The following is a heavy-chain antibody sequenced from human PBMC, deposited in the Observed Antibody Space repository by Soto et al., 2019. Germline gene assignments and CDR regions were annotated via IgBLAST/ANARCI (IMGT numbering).Heavy chain of an antibody. CDR3: ARAPGDYFDY. J-gene: IGHJ4*02. Sequence: SETLSLTYTVSGGSISSGGYYWSWIRQHPGKGLEWIGYIFYSGSTYYNPSLKSRVTISVDTSKNQFSLKLSSVTAADTAVYYCARAPGDYFDYWGQGTLVTVSS. V-gene: IGHV4-31*03. CDR2: IFYSGST. CDR1: GGSISSGGYY.